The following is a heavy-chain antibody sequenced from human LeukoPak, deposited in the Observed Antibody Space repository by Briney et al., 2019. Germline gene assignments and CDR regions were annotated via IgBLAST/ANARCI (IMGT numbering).Heavy chain of an antibody. J-gene: IGHJ5*02. D-gene: IGHD2-8*02. Sequence: SETLSLTCTVSGGSISSYYWSWVRQPPGKGLEWLGYIYYGGSTNYAPSLKSRVTISVDTSKNPFYLQLSCVTAADTAVYYCAKDWSCVFLDPGSRFDPWGQGTLVTVSS. CDR3: AKDWSCVFLDPGSRFDP. CDR1: GGSISSYY. CDR2: IYYGGST. V-gene: IGHV4-59*12.